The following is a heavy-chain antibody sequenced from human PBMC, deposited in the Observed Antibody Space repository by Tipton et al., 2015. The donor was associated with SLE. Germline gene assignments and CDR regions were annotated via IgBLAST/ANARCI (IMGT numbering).Heavy chain of an antibody. D-gene: IGHD1-14*01. Sequence: TLSLTCTVSGGSIGSSSYYWGWIRKPPGKGLEWIGTTHYSGSTFYNPSLKSRVTISAVTSKNQFSLRVSSVTAADTAVYYCARAGTGTAWGTFDIWGPGTMVTVPS. CDR1: GGSIGSSSYY. CDR2: THYSGST. J-gene: IGHJ3*02. V-gene: IGHV4-39*07. CDR3: ARAGTGTAWGTFDI.